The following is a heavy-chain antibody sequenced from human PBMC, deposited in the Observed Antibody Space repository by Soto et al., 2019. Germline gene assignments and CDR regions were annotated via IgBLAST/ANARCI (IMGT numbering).Heavy chain of an antibody. J-gene: IGHJ4*02. Sequence: SETLSLTCAVSGGSISSSNWWSWVRQPPGKGLEWIGEIYHSGSTNYNPSLKSRVTISVDKSKNQFSLKLSSVTAADTAVYYCATWGIAVAGTLVYWGQGTLVTV. CDR1: GGSISSSNW. V-gene: IGHV4-4*02. D-gene: IGHD6-19*01. CDR3: ATWGIAVAGTLVY. CDR2: IYHSGST.